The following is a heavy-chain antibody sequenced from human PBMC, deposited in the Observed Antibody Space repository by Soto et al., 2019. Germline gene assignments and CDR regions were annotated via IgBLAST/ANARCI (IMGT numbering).Heavy chain of an antibody. J-gene: IGHJ4*02. CDR2: IRNKANSYST. CDR1: GFTFSDHY. V-gene: IGHV3-72*01. D-gene: IGHD6-19*01. CDR3: TRAGVAGYRYFDY. Sequence: PGXSLRLSCAASGFTFSDHYLDWFRQAPVNGLEWVGRIRNKANSYSTEYAASVKGRFTISRDESKDSLYLQMNSLRTEDTAVYYCTRAGVAGYRYFDYWGQGTLVTVSS.